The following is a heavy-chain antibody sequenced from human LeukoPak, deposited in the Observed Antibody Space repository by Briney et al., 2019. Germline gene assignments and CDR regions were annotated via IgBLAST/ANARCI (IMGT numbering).Heavy chain of an antibody. CDR1: GYTFTSYY. CDR2: IHPSGGST. Sequence: ASVKDSCKASGYTFTSYYMHWVRQAPGQGLEWMGIIHPSGGSTSYAQKFQGRVTMTRDTSTSTVYMELSSLRSEDTAVYYCARAMIVVVSVDNWFDPWGQGTLVTVSS. CDR3: ARAMIVVVSVDNWFDP. J-gene: IGHJ5*02. V-gene: IGHV1-46*01. D-gene: IGHD3-22*01.